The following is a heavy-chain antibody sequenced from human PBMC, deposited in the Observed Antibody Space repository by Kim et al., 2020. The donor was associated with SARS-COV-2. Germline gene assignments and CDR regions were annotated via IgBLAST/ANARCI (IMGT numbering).Heavy chain of an antibody. Sequence: SETLSLTCAVYGGPFSGYYWSWIRQPPGKGLEWIGEINHSGSTNYNPSLKSRVTISVDTSKNQFSLKLSSVTAADTAVYYCARGERYFDWLFFYWGQEPWSPSPQ. CDR3: ARGERYFDWLFFY. CDR2: INHSGST. CDR1: GGPFSGYY. D-gene: IGHD3-9*01. V-gene: IGHV4-34*01. J-gene: IGHJ4*01.